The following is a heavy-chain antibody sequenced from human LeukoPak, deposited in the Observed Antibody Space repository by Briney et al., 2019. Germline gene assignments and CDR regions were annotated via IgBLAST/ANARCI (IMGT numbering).Heavy chain of an antibody. Sequence: EASVKVSCKASGYTFTGYYMHWVRQAPGQGLEWMGRINPNSGGTNYAQKFQGRVTMTRDTSISTAYMELSRLRSDDTAVYYCARDRFPARLVPAARGFDYWGQGTLVTVSS. J-gene: IGHJ4*02. V-gene: IGHV1-2*06. CDR3: ARDRFPARLVPAARGFDY. CDR2: INPNSGGT. D-gene: IGHD2-2*01. CDR1: GYTFTGYY.